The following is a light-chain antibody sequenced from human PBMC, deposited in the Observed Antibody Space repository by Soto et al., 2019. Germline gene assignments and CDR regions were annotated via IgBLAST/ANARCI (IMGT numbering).Light chain of an antibody. Sequence: QLVLTQPPSASGSPGQSVTISCTGTSNDVGGYNYVSWYQQHPGKAPKLMIHEVSKRPSGVPDRFSGSKSGNTAFLTLSGLLTEDEADYYCSSYGGANTVVFGGGTKVTVL. CDR1: SNDVGGYNY. CDR3: SSYGGANTVV. V-gene: IGLV2-8*01. CDR2: EVS. J-gene: IGLJ2*01.